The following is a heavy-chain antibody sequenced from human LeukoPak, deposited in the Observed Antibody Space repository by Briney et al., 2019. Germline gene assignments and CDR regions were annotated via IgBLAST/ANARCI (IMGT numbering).Heavy chain of an antibody. CDR1: GFTFSSYG. V-gene: IGHV3-30*18. CDR3: AKDGEQQQPYYYYYGMDV. J-gene: IGHJ6*02. CDR2: ISYDGSNK. Sequence: GGSLRLSCAASGFTFSSYGMHWVRQAPGKGLEWVAVISYDGSNKYYADSMKGRFTISRDNSKNTLYLQMNSLRAEDTAVYYCAKDGEQQQPYYYYYGMDVWGQGTTVTVSS. D-gene: IGHD6-13*01.